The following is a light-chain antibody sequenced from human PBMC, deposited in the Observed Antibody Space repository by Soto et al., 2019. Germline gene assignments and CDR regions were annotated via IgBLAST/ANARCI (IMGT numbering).Light chain of an antibody. J-gene: IGKJ4*02. CDR2: GAS. CDR1: QSVSSSF. V-gene: IGKV3-20*01. Sequence: EIVLTQSPGTLSLSPGERATLSCRASQSVSSSFLAWYQQKPGHAPRLLIYGASSRATGIPDRFSGSGSGTDFTLTISRLEPEDVAVYYCQQYGSSPLTGGGGTKVEIK. CDR3: QQYGSSPLT.